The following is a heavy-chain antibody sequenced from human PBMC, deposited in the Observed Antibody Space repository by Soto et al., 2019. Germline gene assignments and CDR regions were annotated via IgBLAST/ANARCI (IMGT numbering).Heavy chain of an antibody. J-gene: IGHJ5*02. V-gene: IGHV3-23*01. CDR1: GFTFSSYA. CDR2: ISGGGGNT. D-gene: IGHD6-19*01. Sequence: EVQLLESGGGLVQPGGSLRLSCAASGFTFSSYAMSWVRQTPGKGLEWVSGISGGGGNTYYADSVTGRFTISRDNSRNTLYLRMNSLRAADTAIYYCAKDRRAGGRFSGIAVAGIPSWGQGTLVTVSS. CDR3: AKDRRAGGRFSGIAVAGIPS.